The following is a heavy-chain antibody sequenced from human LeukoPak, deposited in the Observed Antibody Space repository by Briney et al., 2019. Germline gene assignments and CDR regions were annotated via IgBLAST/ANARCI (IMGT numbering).Heavy chain of an antibody. Sequence: GASVKVSCKASGYTFTSYGISWVRQAPGQGLEWKGWINTNSGGTNYAQKFQGRVTMTMDTSISTAYMELSRLRSDDTAVYYCARLYSGYDYYYYYYMDVWGKGTTVTVSS. J-gene: IGHJ6*03. V-gene: IGHV1-2*02. CDR2: INTNSGGT. CDR1: GYTFTSYG. D-gene: IGHD5-12*01. CDR3: ARLYSGYDYYYYYYMDV.